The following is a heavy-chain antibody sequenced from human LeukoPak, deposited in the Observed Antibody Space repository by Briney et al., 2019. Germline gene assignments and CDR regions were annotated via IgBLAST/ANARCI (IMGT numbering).Heavy chain of an antibody. CDR3: ARILGLTLDY. J-gene: IGHJ4*02. Sequence: PGGSLRLSCAASGFTFSSYTMHWVRQAPGKGLEWISSISGGSSTIYYADSVKGRFTISRDNARNSLYLQMNSLRDEDTAVYYCARILGLTLDYWGQGALVTVSS. CDR2: ISGGSSTI. D-gene: IGHD3-9*01. V-gene: IGHV3-48*02. CDR1: GFTFSSYT.